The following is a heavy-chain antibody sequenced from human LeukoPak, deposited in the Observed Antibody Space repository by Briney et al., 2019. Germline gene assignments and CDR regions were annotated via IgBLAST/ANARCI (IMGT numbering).Heavy chain of an antibody. J-gene: IGHJ4*02. D-gene: IGHD4-23*01. CDR1: GGTFSSYT. V-gene: IGHV1-69*08. Sequence: EASVKVSCKASGGTFSSYTFDWVRQAPGQGLEWMGRINPHLGAVNFAPKFRGGLTITADTSTRTVYMDLSGLRSEDSAGYYCARESLNDGGNSVVLDYWGQGTLVTVSS. CDR2: INPHLGAV. CDR3: ARESLNDGGNSVVLDY.